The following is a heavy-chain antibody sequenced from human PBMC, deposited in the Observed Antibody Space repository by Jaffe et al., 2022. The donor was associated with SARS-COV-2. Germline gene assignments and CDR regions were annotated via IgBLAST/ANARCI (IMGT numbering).Heavy chain of an antibody. D-gene: IGHD4-4*01. V-gene: IGHV3-33*01. CDR3: ARSRQTTVPYYYYGMDV. CDR2: IWYDGSNK. J-gene: IGHJ6*02. CDR1: GFTFSSYG. Sequence: QVQLVESGGGVVQPGRSLRLSCAASGFTFSSYGMHWVRQAPGKGLEWVAVIWYDGSNKYYADSVKGRFTISRDNSKNTLYLQMNSLRAEDTAVYYCARSRQTTVPYYYYGMDVWGQGTTVTVSS.